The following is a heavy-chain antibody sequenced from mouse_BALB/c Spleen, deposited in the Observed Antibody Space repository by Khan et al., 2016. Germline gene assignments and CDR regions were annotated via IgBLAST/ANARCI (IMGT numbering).Heavy chain of an antibody. CDR3: ASYGNIIAWFAY. CDR1: GFNIKDYY. CDR2: IDPEIGDT. Sequence: MQLEESGAELVRSGASVKLSCTASGFNIKDYYIHWVKQRPEQGLEWIGWIDPEIGDTEYAPKFQGKATMTADTSSNTAYLQLSSLTSDDTAVYYCASYGNIIAWFAYWGQGTLVTVSA. J-gene: IGHJ3*01. D-gene: IGHD2-1*01. V-gene: IGHV14-4*02.